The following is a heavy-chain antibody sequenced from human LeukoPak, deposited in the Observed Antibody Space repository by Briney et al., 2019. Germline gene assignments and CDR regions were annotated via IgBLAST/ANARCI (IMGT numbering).Heavy chain of an antibody. V-gene: IGHV4-39*01. Sequence: PSETLSLTCTVSGGSISSSSYYWGWIRQPPGKGLEWSGGIYYSGSTYYNPSLKSRVTISVDTSKNQFSLKLSSVTAADTAVYYCARSQLGILYYFDYWGQGTLVTVSS. CDR1: GGSISSSSYY. J-gene: IGHJ4*02. D-gene: IGHD7-27*01. CDR2: IYYSGST. CDR3: ARSQLGILYYFDY.